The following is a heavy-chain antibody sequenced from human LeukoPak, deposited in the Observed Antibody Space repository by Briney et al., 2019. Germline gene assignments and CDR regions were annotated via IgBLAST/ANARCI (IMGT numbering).Heavy chain of an antibody. CDR1: GFSFSSYS. D-gene: IGHD3-10*01. V-gene: IGHV3-21*01. CDR2: IDSSSNYI. Sequence: PVGSLRLSCAASGFSFSSYSMNWVRQAPGKGLEWVSSIDSSSNYIFYADSVKGRFTISRDNDKNLLYLQMNSLRVEDTAVYYCARDRGYYGSGSYDYWGQGTLVTVSS. J-gene: IGHJ4*02. CDR3: ARDRGYYGSGSYDY.